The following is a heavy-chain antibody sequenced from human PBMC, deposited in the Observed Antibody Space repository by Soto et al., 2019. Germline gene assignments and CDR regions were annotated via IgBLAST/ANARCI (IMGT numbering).Heavy chain of an antibody. CDR1: GFTFNNYG. CDR3: AKDQGIAASHGID. D-gene: IGHD6-13*01. Sequence: QVQLVESGGGEVQPGRSLRLSCAASGFTFNNYGMHWVRQAPGKGLEWVAVISNDGSDKYYADSVKGRLTISRDNSKNTVYLQMNSLRAEDTAVYYCAKDQGIAASHGIDWGQGTMVTVSS. V-gene: IGHV3-30*18. J-gene: IGHJ3*01. CDR2: ISNDGSDK.